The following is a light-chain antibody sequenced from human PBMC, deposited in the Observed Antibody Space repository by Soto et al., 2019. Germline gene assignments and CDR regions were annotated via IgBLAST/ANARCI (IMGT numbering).Light chain of an antibody. CDR3: SSYAGSNNPYV. Sequence: QSVLTHPPSASGYPGQSVSISCTGTGSDVGGHNYVSWYQQHPGKAPKLMIYEVSKRPSGVPDRFSGSKSGNTASLTVSGLQAEDEADYYCSSYAGSNNPYVFGTGTKVTVL. CDR1: GSDVGGHNY. J-gene: IGLJ1*01. CDR2: EVS. V-gene: IGLV2-8*01.